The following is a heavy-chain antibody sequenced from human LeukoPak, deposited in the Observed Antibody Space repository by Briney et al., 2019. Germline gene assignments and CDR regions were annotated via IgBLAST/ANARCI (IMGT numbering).Heavy chain of an antibody. CDR2: IYSGST. J-gene: IGHJ5*02. Sequence: SETLSLTCAVSGDSIKDYYWSWIRQTPGRGLNLIGYIYSGSTNYNPSLKSRVTISVDTSKNQVSLKLRSVTAADTAIYYCARDIPSGYHDHWGQGTLVTVSS. CDR3: ARDIPSGYHDH. V-gene: IGHV4-59*01. D-gene: IGHD3-3*01. CDR1: GDSIKDYY.